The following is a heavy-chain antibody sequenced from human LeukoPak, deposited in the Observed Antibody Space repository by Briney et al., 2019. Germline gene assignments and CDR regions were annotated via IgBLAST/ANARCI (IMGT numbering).Heavy chain of an antibody. D-gene: IGHD3-16*01. CDR2: IWHDGSNK. Sequence: GRSLRLSCAASGFTFSNYGMHWVRQAPGKGLEWVAVIWHDGSNKYYPDSVKGRFTISRDNSKNTPYLQMNSLRAEDTAVYYCARQGENWPFDFWGQGTLVTVSS. CDR3: ARQGENWPFDF. J-gene: IGHJ4*02. V-gene: IGHV3-33*01. CDR1: GFTFSNYG.